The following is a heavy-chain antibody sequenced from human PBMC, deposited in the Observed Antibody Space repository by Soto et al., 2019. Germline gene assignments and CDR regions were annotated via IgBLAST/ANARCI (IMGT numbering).Heavy chain of an antibody. Sequence: QVQLVQSGAEVKKPGASVKVSCKASGYTFTSYYMHWVRQAPGQGLECMGIINPSGGSTSYAQKFQGRVTMTRDTSTSTVYMELSSLRSEDTAVYYCARDRTRGVAVALSPSGDAFDIWGQGTMVTVSS. J-gene: IGHJ3*02. D-gene: IGHD6-19*01. V-gene: IGHV1-46*01. CDR1: GYTFTSYY. CDR2: INPSGGST. CDR3: ARDRTRGVAVALSPSGDAFDI.